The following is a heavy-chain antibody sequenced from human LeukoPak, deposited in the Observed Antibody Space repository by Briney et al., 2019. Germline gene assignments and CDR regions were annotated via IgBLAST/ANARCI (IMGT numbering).Heavy chain of an antibody. Sequence: ASVKVSCKASGYTFTGYNVHWVRQAPGQGLEWPGWINPNSGDTLYPQKFQGRVTLTRDTSISTAYMDLNRLTSDDTAVYYCVRDVHNWNDDYWGQGTLVTVSS. CDR3: VRDVHNWNDDY. V-gene: IGHV1-2*02. D-gene: IGHD1-1*01. J-gene: IGHJ4*02. CDR1: GYTFTGYN. CDR2: INPNSGDT.